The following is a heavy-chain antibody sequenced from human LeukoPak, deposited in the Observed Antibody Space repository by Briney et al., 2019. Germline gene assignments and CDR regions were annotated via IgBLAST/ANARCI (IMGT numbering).Heavy chain of an antibody. CDR2: IKQDGSEK. CDR3: ARELRPDPYSASWYNY. J-gene: IGHJ4*02. CDR1: GFTFSSYW. D-gene: IGHD6-13*01. Sequence: PGGSLRLSCAASGFTFSSYWMSWVRQAPGKGLGWVANIKQDGSEKYYVDSVKGRFTISRDNAKNSLYLQMSSLRAEDTAIYYCARELRPDPYSASWYNYWGQGTLVTVSS. V-gene: IGHV3-7*01.